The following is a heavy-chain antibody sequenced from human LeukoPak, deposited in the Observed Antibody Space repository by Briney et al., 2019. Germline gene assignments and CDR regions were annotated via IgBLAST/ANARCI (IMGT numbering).Heavy chain of an antibody. D-gene: IGHD4-11*01. Sequence: ASVKVSCKASGYTFTSYYMHWVRQAPGQGLEWMGIINPSGGSTSYAQKFQGRVTMTRDTSTSTVYMELSSLRSEDTAVYYCAREPTVTPGGYYYGMGVWGQGTTVTVSS. CDR2: INPSGGST. V-gene: IGHV1-46*01. J-gene: IGHJ6*02. CDR3: AREPTVTPGGYYYGMGV. CDR1: GYTFTSYY.